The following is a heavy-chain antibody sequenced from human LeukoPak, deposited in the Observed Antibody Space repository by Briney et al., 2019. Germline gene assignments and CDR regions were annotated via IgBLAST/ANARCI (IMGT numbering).Heavy chain of an antibody. Sequence: ASVKVSCKASGYTFTSNYMHWVRQAPGQGLEWMGWINPNSGGTNYAQKFQGRVTMTRDTSISTAYMELSRLRSDDTAVYYCASDDYGGNRFDYWGQGTLVTVSS. CDR1: GYTFTSNY. V-gene: IGHV1-2*02. D-gene: IGHD4-23*01. J-gene: IGHJ4*02. CDR2: INPNSGGT. CDR3: ASDDYGGNRFDY.